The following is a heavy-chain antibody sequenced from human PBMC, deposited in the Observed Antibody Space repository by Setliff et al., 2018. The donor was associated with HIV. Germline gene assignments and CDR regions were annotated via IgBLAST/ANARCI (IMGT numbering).Heavy chain of an antibody. CDR3: ASTDNTGYKIDY. D-gene: IGHD3-10*01. J-gene: IGHJ4*01. CDR2: IYYSGST. Sequence: SETLSLTCAVSNGSISRSSYYWGWIRQPPGKGPEWVGSIYYSGSTYYSPSLKSRVTISVDTSKRQFFLHLTSVTAADTAVYFCASTDNTGYKIDYWGQGALVTVPQ. V-gene: IGHV4-39*01. CDR1: NGSISRSSYY.